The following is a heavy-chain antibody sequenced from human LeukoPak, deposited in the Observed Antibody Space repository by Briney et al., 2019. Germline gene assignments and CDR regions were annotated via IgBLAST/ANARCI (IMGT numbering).Heavy chain of an antibody. V-gene: IGHV4-4*02. J-gene: IGHJ4*02. CDR1: GGSISSSNW. CDR2: IYHSGST. Sequence: SETLSLTCAVSGGSISSSNWWSWVRQPPGKGLEWIGEIYHSGSTNYNPSLKSRVTISADKSKNQFSLKLSSVTAADTAVYYCAIAPITMVRGVTNWGQGTLVTVSS. D-gene: IGHD3-10*01. CDR3: AIAPITMVRGVTN.